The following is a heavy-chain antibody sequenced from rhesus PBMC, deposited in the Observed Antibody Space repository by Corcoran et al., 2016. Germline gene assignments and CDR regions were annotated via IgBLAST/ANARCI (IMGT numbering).Heavy chain of an antibody. CDR2: FVPRYSDP. CDR3: AKYSWNNGFDY. V-gene: IGHV5-2*01. Sequence: EVQLVQSGAEANRPGESLKISCTTSGYSFTSSWISWVGEMPGKGLARLGAFVPRYSDPTYSPSFQGPVTISADKSISTAYLQWSSLKASDSATYYCAKYSWNNGFDYWGQGVLVTVSS. CDR1: GYSFTSSW. J-gene: IGHJ4*01. D-gene: IGHD1-20*01.